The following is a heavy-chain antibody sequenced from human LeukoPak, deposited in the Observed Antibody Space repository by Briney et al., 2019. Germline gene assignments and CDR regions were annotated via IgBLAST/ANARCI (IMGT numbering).Heavy chain of an antibody. V-gene: IGHV3-30-3*01. J-gene: IGHJ4*02. CDR1: GFTFRSYA. Sequence: GRSLRLSCAASGFTFRSYAMHRVRQAPGKGLEWVAVISYDGSNKYYADSVKGRFTISRDNSKNTLYLQMNSLRAEDTAVYYCARDVNYYDSSGYSHWGQGTLVTVSS. D-gene: IGHD3-22*01. CDR3: ARDVNYYDSSGYSH. CDR2: ISYDGSNK.